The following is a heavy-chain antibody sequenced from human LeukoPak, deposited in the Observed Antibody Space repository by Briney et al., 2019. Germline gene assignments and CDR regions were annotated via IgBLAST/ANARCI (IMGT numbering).Heavy chain of an antibody. D-gene: IGHD3-10*01. CDR1: GFTFSSYS. J-gene: IGHJ4*02. Sequence: KAGGSPRLSCAASGFTFSSYSMNWVRQAPGKGLEWVSSISSSSSYIYYADSVKGRFTISRDNAKNSLYLQMNSLRAEDTAVYYCARDLGKMYYYGSGKGPGYYFDYWGQGTLVTVSS. CDR2: ISSSSSYI. V-gene: IGHV3-21*01. CDR3: ARDLGKMYYYGSGKGPGYYFDY.